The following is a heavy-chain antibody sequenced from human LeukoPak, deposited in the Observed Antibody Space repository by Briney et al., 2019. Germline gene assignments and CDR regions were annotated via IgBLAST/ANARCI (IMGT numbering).Heavy chain of an antibody. CDR1: GYTFTSYH. V-gene: IGHV1-46*01. CDR3: ARWTFSSWYFDY. Sequence: ASVKVSCKASGYTFTSYHMHWVRQAPGQGLEWMGIINPSGGTTNYAQKFRGRVTMTRDMSTSTVYMELSSLRSEDTAVYYCARWTFSSWYFDYWGQGTLVTVSS. D-gene: IGHD6-13*01. J-gene: IGHJ4*02. CDR2: INPSGGTT.